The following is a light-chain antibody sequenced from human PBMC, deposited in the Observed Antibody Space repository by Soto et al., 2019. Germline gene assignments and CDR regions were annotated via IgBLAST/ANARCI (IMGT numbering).Light chain of an antibody. CDR1: QSVSHC. J-gene: IGKJ1*01. V-gene: IGKV3-11*01. Sequence: EIVLTHSPGTLSLSPCERAALSVRASQSVSHCLAWYQQRPGKAPKLLIYEASNRDTGVPARFSGSGSGTEFTLTISSLQPDDFATYYCQQHRGCPRTFGQGTKVDIK. CDR3: QQHRGCPRT. CDR2: EAS.